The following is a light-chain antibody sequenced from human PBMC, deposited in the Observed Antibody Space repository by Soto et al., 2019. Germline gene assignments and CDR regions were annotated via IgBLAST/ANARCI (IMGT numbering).Light chain of an antibody. J-gene: IGKJ4*01. CDR2: EAS. Sequence: DFHMTQSPSSVSASVGDRVTITCRASQEISTWLAWYQQKPGEAPKLLIYEASTLQSGVPSRFSGSGSGTDFTLTISSLQPEDFATYYCQQAADFPLAFGGGSKVEMK. CDR1: QEISTW. CDR3: QQAADFPLA. V-gene: IGKV1-12*01.